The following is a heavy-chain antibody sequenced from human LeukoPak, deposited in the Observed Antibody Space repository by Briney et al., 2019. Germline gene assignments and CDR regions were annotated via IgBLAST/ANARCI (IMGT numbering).Heavy chain of an antibody. J-gene: IGHJ4*02. CDR1: GFSLSTSGVG. CDR2: IYWDDDK. D-gene: IGHD3-16*01. V-gene: IGHV2-5*02. Sequence: SGPTLVNPTQTLTLTCTFSGFSLSTSGVGVGWIRQPPGKALEWLALIYWDDDKRYSPSLKSRLTITKGTSKNQVVLTMTNMDPVDTATYYCAHSSLQYYDYVWGSYGYWGQGTLVTVSS. CDR3: AHSSLQYYDYVWGSYGY.